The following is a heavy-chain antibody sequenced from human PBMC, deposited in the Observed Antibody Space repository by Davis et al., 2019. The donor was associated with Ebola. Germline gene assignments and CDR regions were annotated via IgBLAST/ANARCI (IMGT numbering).Heavy chain of an antibody. CDR2: INHSGST. J-gene: IGHJ4*02. CDR3: AREEGYCSGGSCYSGYFDY. CDR1: GGSISGYY. D-gene: IGHD2-15*01. Sequence: SETLSLTCTVSGGSISGYYWSWIRQPPGKGLEWIGEINHSGSTNYNPSLKSRVTISVDTSKNQFSLKLSSVTAADTAVYYCAREEGYCSGGSCYSGYFDYWGQGTLVTVSS. V-gene: IGHV4-34*01.